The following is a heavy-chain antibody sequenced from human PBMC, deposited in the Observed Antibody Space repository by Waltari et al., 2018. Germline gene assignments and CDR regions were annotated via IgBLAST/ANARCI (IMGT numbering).Heavy chain of an antibody. CDR1: GGSFSGYY. D-gene: IGHD6-6*01. CDR3: ARLSRSSSSNYYYYYYMDV. J-gene: IGHJ6*03. V-gene: IGHV4-34*01. Sequence: QVQLQQWGAGLLKPSETLSLTCAVYGGSFSGYYWSWHRQPPGKGLEWIGEINHSGSTNYNPSLKSRVTISVDTSKNQFSLKLSSVTAADTAVYYCARLSRSSSSNYYYYYYMDVWGKGTTVTVSS. CDR2: INHSGST.